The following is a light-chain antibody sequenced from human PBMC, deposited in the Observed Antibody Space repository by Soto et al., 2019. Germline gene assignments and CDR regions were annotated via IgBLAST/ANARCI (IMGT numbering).Light chain of an antibody. J-gene: IGLJ2*01. V-gene: IGLV1-44*01. Sequence: QSVLTQPPSASGTPGQRVTISCSGSSSNIGSNTVNWYQQLPGTAPKLLIYSNNQRPSGVPDRFSGSKSGTSASLAISGLQSEDEADYYCAAWDDGLNPHVVFGGGTKLTVL. CDR1: SSNIGSNT. CDR2: SNN. CDR3: AAWDDGLNPHVV.